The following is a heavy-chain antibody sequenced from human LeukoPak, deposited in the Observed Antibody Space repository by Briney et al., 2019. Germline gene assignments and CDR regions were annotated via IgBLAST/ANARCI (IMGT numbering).Heavy chain of an antibody. CDR3: ARYLPRGHGDFDY. CDR1: GGSISSYY. Sequence: PSETLSLTCTVSGGSISSYYWSWIRQPPGKGLEWIGYIYYSGSTNYSPSLKSRVTMSVDTSKNQFSLKLSSVTAADTAVYYCARYLPRGHGDFDYWGQGTLVTVSS. CDR2: IYYSGST. J-gene: IGHJ4*02. D-gene: IGHD4-17*01. V-gene: IGHV4-59*01.